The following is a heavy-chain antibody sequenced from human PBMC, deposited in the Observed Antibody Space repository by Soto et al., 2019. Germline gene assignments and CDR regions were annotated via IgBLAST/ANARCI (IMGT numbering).Heavy chain of an antibody. D-gene: IGHD3-22*01. CDR1: GFILSGYD. V-gene: IGHV3-13*05. CDR3: ARAGYDSSGYYFYAMDV. Sequence: QSWGSRRLSWVASGFILSGYDMHWVREATGEGLEWVSAIGTAGDPDYSGSVKGRFTISRGNAENSVYLQMNSLRAGDTAVYYCARAGYDSSGYYFYAMDVWGPGPTVTVSS. CDR2: IGTAGDP. J-gene: IGHJ6*02.